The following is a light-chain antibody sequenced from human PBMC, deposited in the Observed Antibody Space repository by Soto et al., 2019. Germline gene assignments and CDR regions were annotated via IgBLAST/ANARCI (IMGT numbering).Light chain of an antibody. V-gene: IGKV3-11*01. CDR2: DAS. J-gene: IGKJ2*01. CDR3: QLYGPSPMYT. Sequence: EIVLAQSPATLSLSPGERATLSCRASQDISNFLAWYQQRPGQAPRLLIYDASNRATGIPARFSGSGSGTDFTLTIVGLEPEDFAVYYCQLYGPSPMYTFGQGTKLEIK. CDR1: QDISNF.